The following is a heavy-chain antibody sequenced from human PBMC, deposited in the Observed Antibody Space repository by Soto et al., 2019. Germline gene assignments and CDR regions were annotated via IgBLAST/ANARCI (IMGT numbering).Heavy chain of an antibody. CDR3: ARDTGYCSGGSCYSAFFFDY. CDR1: GYTFTGYY. V-gene: IGHV1-2*04. CDR2: INPNSGGT. D-gene: IGHD2-15*01. Sequence: ASVKVSCKASGYTFTGYYMHWVRQAPGQGREWMGWINPNSGGTNYAQKFQGWVTMTRDTSISTAYMELSRLRSDDTAVYYCARDTGYCSGGSCYSAFFFDYWGQGTLVTVSS. J-gene: IGHJ4*02.